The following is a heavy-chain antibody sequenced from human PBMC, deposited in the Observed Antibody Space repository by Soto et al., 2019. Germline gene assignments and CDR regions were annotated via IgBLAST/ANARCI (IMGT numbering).Heavy chain of an antibody. D-gene: IGHD1-1*01. CDR1: GDSISSADYY. Sequence: PSETLSLTCTVSGDSISSADYYWSWTRQTPGKGLEWIGHIFYSGTTYYNPSLKSRLTISVDTSKNHFSLRLTSVTAADTSVYYCARELWVEPELYYYGMDVWGRGTTVTV. CDR2: IFYSGTT. CDR3: ARELWVEPELYYYGMDV. V-gene: IGHV4-30-4*01. J-gene: IGHJ6*02.